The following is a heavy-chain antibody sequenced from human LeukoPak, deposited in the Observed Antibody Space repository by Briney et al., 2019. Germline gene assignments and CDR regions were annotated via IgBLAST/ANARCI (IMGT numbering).Heavy chain of an antibody. CDR1: GFTFTNAW. V-gene: IGHV3-23*01. J-gene: IGHJ4*02. Sequence: GGSLRLSCVASGFTFTNAWMSWVRQAPGKGLEWVSTISGSGGSTYYADSVKGRFTISRDNSKNTLYLQMNSLRAEDTAVYYCAKEPHNYYDQPYYFDYWGQGTLVTVSS. D-gene: IGHD3-22*01. CDR3: AKEPHNYYDQPYYFDY. CDR2: ISGSGGST.